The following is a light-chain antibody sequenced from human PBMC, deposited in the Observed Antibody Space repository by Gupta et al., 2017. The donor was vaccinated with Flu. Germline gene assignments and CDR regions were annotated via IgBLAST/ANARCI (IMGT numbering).Light chain of an antibody. CDR1: QSLSSSN. J-gene: IGKJ4*01. Sequence: GTLSLSPGERATLSCRASQSLSSSNVAWYQQKSGQATRLLIDDASSGATSIPDRSSGDGSGTDFTLTSSRLEPEDGAVYFCQQYGSAPFTFGGGTKVEIK. V-gene: IGKV3-20*01. CDR3: QQYGSAPFT. CDR2: DAS.